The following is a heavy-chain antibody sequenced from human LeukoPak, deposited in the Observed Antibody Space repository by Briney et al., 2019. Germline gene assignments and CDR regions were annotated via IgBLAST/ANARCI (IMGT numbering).Heavy chain of an antibody. Sequence: GASVKVSCKASGGTFSSYAISWARQAPGQGLEWMGRIIPIFGTANYAQRFQGRVTITTDESTSTAYMELSSLRSEDTAVYYCARVRGYCTNGVCYTGGYYYMDVWGKGTTVTVSS. CDR2: IIPIFGTA. CDR3: ARVRGYCTNGVCYTGGYYYMDV. CDR1: GGTFSSYA. V-gene: IGHV1-69*05. D-gene: IGHD2-8*01. J-gene: IGHJ6*03.